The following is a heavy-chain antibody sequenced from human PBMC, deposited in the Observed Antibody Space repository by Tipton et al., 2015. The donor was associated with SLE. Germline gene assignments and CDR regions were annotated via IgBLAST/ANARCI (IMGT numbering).Heavy chain of an antibody. Sequence: SLRLSCAASGFTFSTYGMHWLRQAPGKGLEWVSVISYDGSNKYYADSVKGRFTISRGNSKNTMYLQMNSLRAEDTGVYCCAKERYTAAGVVIDYYYGMDVWGQGTTVTVSS. D-gene: IGHD3-3*01. V-gene: IGHV3-30-3*01. CDR2: ISYDGSNK. J-gene: IGHJ6*02. CDR3: AKERYTAAGVVIDYYYGMDV. CDR1: GFTFSTYG.